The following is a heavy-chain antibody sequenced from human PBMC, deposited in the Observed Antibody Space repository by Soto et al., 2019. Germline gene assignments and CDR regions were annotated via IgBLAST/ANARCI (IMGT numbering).Heavy chain of an antibody. D-gene: IGHD3-22*01. J-gene: IGHJ4*02. Sequence: VASVKVSCKVSGYTLTELSMHWVRQAPGKGLEWMGGFDPEDGETIYAQKFQGRVTMTEDTSTDTAYMELSSLRSEDTAVYYCAAESYSSGYLYYFDYWGQGTLVTVSS. CDR3: AAESYSSGYLYYFDY. V-gene: IGHV1-24*01. CDR2: FDPEDGET. CDR1: GYTLTELS.